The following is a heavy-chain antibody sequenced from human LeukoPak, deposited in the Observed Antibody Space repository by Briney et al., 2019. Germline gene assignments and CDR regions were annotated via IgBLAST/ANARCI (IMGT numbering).Heavy chain of an antibody. D-gene: IGHD3-10*01. Sequence: GGSLRLSCAASGFTFSSYAMSWVRQAPGKGLEWVSAISGSGGSTYYADSVKGRFTISRDNSKNTLYLQMNSLRAEDTAVYYCARTYRYHGSGNYMDVWGKGTTVTISS. V-gene: IGHV3-23*01. CDR3: ARTYRYHGSGNYMDV. CDR2: ISGSGGST. J-gene: IGHJ6*03. CDR1: GFTFSSYA.